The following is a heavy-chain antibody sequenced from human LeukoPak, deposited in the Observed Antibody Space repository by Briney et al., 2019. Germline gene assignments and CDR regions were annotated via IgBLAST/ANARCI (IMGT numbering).Heavy chain of an antibody. J-gene: IGHJ5*02. Sequence: GGSLRLSCAASGFTFSDYYMSWIRQAPGKGLEWISYISSGSSGIYYADSVKGRFTISRDNAKNSLYLQMNSLRAEDTAVYYCARDIVVVPLVMGWFDPWGQGTLVTVSS. CDR1: GFTFSDYY. CDR3: ARDIVVVPLVMGWFDP. D-gene: IGHD2-2*01. V-gene: IGHV3-11*01. CDR2: ISSGSSGI.